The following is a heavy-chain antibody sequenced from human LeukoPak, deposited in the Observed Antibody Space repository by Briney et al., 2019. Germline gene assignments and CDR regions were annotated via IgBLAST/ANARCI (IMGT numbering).Heavy chain of an antibody. CDR1: GFTFSSYS. D-gene: IGHD2-15*01. J-gene: IGHJ3*02. CDR2: ISSSSSYI. V-gene: IGHV3-21*01. CDR3: ARDACSGGSCYLHDAFDI. Sequence: KPGGSLRLSCAASGFTFSSYSMNWVRQAPGKGLEWVSSISSSSSYIYYADSVKGRFTISRDNAKNLLYLQMNSLRAEDTAVYYCARDACSGGSCYLHDAFDIWGQGTMVTVSS.